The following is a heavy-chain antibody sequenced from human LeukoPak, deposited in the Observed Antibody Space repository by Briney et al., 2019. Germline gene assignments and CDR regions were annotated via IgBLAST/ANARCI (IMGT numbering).Heavy chain of an antibody. V-gene: IGHV3-23*01. CDR1: EFTLSTHG. Sequence: PGGSLRLSCAASEFTLSTHGLSWVRQALGKRLEWVSTVTSRRGTHYTDSVQGRFITSRDNSENTFVLEMNSLRAEDTAVYYCATTRPYGTTWAGAFEDWGQGTPVTVSS. CDR2: VTSRRGT. J-gene: IGHJ4*01. D-gene: IGHD6-19*01. CDR3: ATTRPYGTTWAGAFED.